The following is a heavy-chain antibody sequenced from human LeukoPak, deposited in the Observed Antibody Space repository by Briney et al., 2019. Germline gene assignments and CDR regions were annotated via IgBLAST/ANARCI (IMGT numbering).Heavy chain of an antibody. CDR2: ISYDGSNK. D-gene: IGHD2-2*01. CDR1: GFTFSSYA. J-gene: IGHJ6*02. V-gene: IGHV3-30-3*01. CDR3: AREGCSSTSCYWNYYYYGMDV. Sequence: GGSLRLSCAASGFTFSSYAMHWVRQAPGKGLEWVAVISYDGSNKYYADSVKGRFTISRDNSKNTLYLQMNSLRAEDTAVYYCAREGCSSTSCYWNYYYYGMDVWGQGTTVTVSS.